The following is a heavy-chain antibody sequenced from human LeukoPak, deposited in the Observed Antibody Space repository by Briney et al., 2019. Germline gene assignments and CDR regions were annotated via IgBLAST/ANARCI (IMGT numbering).Heavy chain of an antibody. CDR1: GYTFTSYG. CDR3: ARGNPYYYDSSGYYWRSYYFDY. D-gene: IGHD3-22*01. Sequence: ASVKVSCKASGYTFTSYGISWVRQAPGQGLEWMGWISAYNVNTNYAQKLQGRVTMTTDTSTSTAYMELRSLRSDDTAVYYCARGNPYYYDSSGYYWRSYYFDYWGQGTLVTVSS. V-gene: IGHV1-18*01. J-gene: IGHJ4*02. CDR2: ISAYNVNT.